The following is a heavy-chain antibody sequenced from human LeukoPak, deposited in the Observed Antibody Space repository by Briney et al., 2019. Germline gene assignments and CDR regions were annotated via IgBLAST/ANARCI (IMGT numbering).Heavy chain of an antibody. D-gene: IGHD3-9*01. CDR3: ARGYDILTGYYSGLGKD. Sequence: GGSLRLSCAASGFIVSSYAMHWVRQAPGKGLEWVAVTSYDGSKEDYADSVKGRLTISRDKSKNTVYLQMNSLRPEDTAVYYCARGYDILTGYYSGLGKDWGQGTLVTVST. CDR1: GFIVSSYA. J-gene: IGHJ4*02. CDR2: TSYDGSKE. V-gene: IGHV3-30*04.